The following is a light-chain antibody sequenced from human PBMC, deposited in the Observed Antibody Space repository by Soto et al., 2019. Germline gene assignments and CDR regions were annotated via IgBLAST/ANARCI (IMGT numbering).Light chain of an antibody. CDR3: QQYYHWPRT. CDR2: GAS. V-gene: IGKV3-20*01. CDR1: QSVSSSY. Sequence: ESVLTQSPGTLSLSPGERATLSCRASQSVSSSYLAWYQQKPGQAPRLLIYGASSRATGIPDRFSGSGSGTDFNLAITSLQSEDFAVYYCQQYYHWPRTFGQGTKVDIK. J-gene: IGKJ1*01.